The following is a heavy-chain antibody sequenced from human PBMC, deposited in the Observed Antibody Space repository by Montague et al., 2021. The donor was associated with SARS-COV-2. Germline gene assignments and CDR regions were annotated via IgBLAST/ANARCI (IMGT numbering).Heavy chain of an antibody. J-gene: IGHJ5*02. D-gene: IGHD3-3*01. CDR2: TNHSGNT. CDR3: ARGADYDFWSGYLRYKWFDP. Sequence: SETLSLTCAVYGGSLSGYYWAWIRQTPGKGLEWIGETNHSGNTNYNPSLKSRLTISVDTSKKQFSLKLSSVTTADRAVYYCARGADYDFWSGYLRYKWFDPWGLGTPVTVSS. V-gene: IGHV4-34*01. CDR1: GGSLSGYY.